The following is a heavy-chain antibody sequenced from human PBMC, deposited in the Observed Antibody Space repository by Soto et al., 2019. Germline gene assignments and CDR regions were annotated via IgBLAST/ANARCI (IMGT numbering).Heavy chain of an antibody. CDR1: GFSLTTRGVG. J-gene: IGHJ5*02. D-gene: IGHD3-16*01. CDR3: AHIPNYYQYDWFDP. CDR2: IYWDDDK. V-gene: IGHV2-5*02. Sequence: QITLKESGPTLVKPTQTLTLTCTFSGFSLTTRGVGVGWIRQPPGKALECLALIYWDDDKRYSPSLQSRLSIPQLTXXNQVVLTMTNVDPVDTATYYCAHIPNYYQYDWFDPWGQGTLVSVSS.